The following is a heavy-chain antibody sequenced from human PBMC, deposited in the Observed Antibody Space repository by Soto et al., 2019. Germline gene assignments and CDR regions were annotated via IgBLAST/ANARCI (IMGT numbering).Heavy chain of an antibody. CDR2: IYYRGNA. CDR3: ARLEGFATNSYYFDF. D-gene: IGHD3-3*01. V-gene: IGHV4-39*01. CDR1: DDSIDSDQFY. J-gene: IGHJ4*02. Sequence: PSDALSLTCSVSDDSIDSDQFYWGWILHPPWKGLDWIGIIYYRGNAYYNPCLQTRVTISLDTARSQFSLKLNSVTAADSAVYFCARLEGFATNSYYFDFWGPGALVTVSS.